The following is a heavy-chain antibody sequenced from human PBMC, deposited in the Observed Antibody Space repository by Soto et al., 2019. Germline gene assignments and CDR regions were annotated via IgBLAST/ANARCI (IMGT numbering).Heavy chain of an antibody. D-gene: IGHD2-15*01. J-gene: IGHJ5*02. CDR1: GYTFTSYY. CDR2: INPSGGST. Sequence: QVQLVQSGAEVKKPGASVKVSCKSSGYTFTSYYMHWVRQAPGQGIEWMGIINPSGGSTSYAQKCQGRVTLTGDTSTRTVYMEMSSLRSEDTAVYYCASGSRGYCSGGSCVGNWFDPWGQGTLVTVSS. CDR3: ASGSRGYCSGGSCVGNWFDP. V-gene: IGHV1-46*03.